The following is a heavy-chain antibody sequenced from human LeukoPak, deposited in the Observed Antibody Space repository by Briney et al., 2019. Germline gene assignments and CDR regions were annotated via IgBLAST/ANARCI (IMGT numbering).Heavy chain of an antibody. CDR2: IKQDGNEK. CDR3: ARGRVAVTAIPDFDY. J-gene: IGHJ4*02. Sequence: GGSLRLSCAASGFTFSSYWMTWVRQAPGKGLEWVANIKQDGNEKYYADSVKGRFTISRDNAKNSVYLQMNSLRAEDTAVYYCARGRVAVTAIPDFDYWGQGTLVTVSS. CDR1: GFTFSSYW. V-gene: IGHV3-7*05. D-gene: IGHD2-21*02.